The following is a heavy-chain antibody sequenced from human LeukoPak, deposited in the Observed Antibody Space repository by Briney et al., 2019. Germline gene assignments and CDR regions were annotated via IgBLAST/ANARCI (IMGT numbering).Heavy chain of an antibody. J-gene: IGHJ5*02. D-gene: IGHD2-2*01. CDR2: INARGDT. Sequence: SETLSLTCSVSGGSIFSSYWNWIRQPPGKGLEWVGEINARGDTNFNPSLKSRVTISVDTSKSQFSLTLTSMIAADTAVYYCARGQVPAARGYNWFDPWGQGTLVTVSS. V-gene: IGHV4-34*01. CDR1: GGSIFSSY. CDR3: ARGQVPAARGYNWFDP.